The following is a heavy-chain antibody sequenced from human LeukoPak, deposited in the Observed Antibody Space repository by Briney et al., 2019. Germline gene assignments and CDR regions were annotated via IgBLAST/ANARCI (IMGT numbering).Heavy chain of an antibody. CDR3: AKERYYDSSGLSNYFDY. V-gene: IGHV3-23*01. J-gene: IGHJ4*02. D-gene: IGHD3-22*01. CDR1: GFTFSSYA. Sequence: GGSLRLSCAASGFTFSSYAMSWVRQAPGKGLEWVSAISGSGGSTYYADSVKGRFTISRDNSKNTLYLQMNSLRAEDTAVYYCAKERYYDSSGLSNYFDYWGQRTLVTVSS. CDR2: ISGSGGST.